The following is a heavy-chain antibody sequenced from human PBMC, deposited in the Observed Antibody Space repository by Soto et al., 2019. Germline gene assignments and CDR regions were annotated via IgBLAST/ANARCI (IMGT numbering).Heavy chain of an antibody. D-gene: IGHD6-13*01. CDR1: GFTFSSYG. Sequence: QVQLVESGGGVVQPGRSLRLSCAASGFTFSSYGMHWVRQAPGKGLEWVAVISYDGSNKYYADSVKGRFTISRDNSENTLYLQMNSLRAEDTAVYYCAKSPSSSWYYYYGMDVWGQGTTVTVSS. J-gene: IGHJ6*02. V-gene: IGHV3-30*18. CDR3: AKSPSSSWYYYYGMDV. CDR2: ISYDGSNK.